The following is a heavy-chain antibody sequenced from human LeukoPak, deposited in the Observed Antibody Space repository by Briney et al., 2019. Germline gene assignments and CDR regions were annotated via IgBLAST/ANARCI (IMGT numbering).Heavy chain of an antibody. V-gene: IGHV4-39*07. Sequence: SETLSLTCTVSGGSISSRSYYWGWIRQPPGKGLEWIGIIYYSGSTNYNPSLKSRVTISVDTSKNRFSLKLSSVTAADTAVYYCARLRGSGSHPRDSWGQGTMVTVSS. J-gene: IGHJ3*01. CDR3: ARLRGSGSHPRDS. CDR1: GGSISSRSYY. CDR2: IYYSGST. D-gene: IGHD3-10*01.